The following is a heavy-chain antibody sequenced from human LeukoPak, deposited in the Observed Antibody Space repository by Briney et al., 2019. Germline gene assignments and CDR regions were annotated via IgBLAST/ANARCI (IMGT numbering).Heavy chain of an antibody. V-gene: IGHV1-18*01. CDR2: ISAYNGNT. Sequence: ASVKVSCKASGYTFTSYDINWVRQAPGQGLEWMGWISAYNGNTNYAQKLQGRVTMTTDTSTSTAYMELRSLRSDDTAVYYCAIGVYCGGDCPDAFDIWGQGTMVTVSS. D-gene: IGHD2-21*01. CDR1: GYTFTSYD. CDR3: AIGVYCGGDCPDAFDI. J-gene: IGHJ3*02.